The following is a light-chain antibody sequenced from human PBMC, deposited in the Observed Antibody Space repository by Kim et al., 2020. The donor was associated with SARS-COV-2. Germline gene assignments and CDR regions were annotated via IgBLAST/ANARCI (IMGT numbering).Light chain of an antibody. CDR3: QTWGSGIGV. CDR1: SGTSNDT. V-gene: IGLV4-69*01. Sequence: SVKVTSILTSGTSNDTIAGLQQLPGKGPRYLMRVYSDGRHTKGDGSPDRFSGSSSGSEYYLTISGLQSEDEADYYCQTWGSGIGVFGGGTQLTVL. CDR2: VYSDGRH. J-gene: IGLJ2*01.